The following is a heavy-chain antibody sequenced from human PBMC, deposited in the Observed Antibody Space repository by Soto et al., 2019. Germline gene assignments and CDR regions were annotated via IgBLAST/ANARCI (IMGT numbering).Heavy chain of an antibody. CDR2: INPNSGGT. Sequence: ASVKVSCKASGYTFTCYYMHWVRQAPGQGLEWMGWINPNSGGTNYAQKFQGRVTITADESTSTAYMELSSLRSEDTAVYYCARRDIVATASVAEPYYYYGMDVWGQGTTVTVSS. D-gene: IGHD5-12*01. CDR3: ARRDIVATASVAEPYYYYGMDV. CDR1: GYTFTCYY. V-gene: IGHV1-2*02. J-gene: IGHJ6*02.